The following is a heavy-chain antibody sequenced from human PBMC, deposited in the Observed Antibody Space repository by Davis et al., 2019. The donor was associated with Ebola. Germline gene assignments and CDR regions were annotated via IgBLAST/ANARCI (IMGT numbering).Heavy chain of an antibody. Sequence: SETLSLTCTVSGGSISSRNYYWGWVRQPPVHGLEWIGSINYSGSTYYNSSLKSRVTISVDTSKNQFSLKLSSVTAADTAKYFCARQGSSMATTCDWLDPWGQGTQVTVSS. CDR1: GGSISSRNYY. J-gene: IGHJ5*02. CDR3: ARQGSSMATTCDWLDP. V-gene: IGHV4-39*01. D-gene: IGHD2/OR15-2a*01. CDR2: INYSGST.